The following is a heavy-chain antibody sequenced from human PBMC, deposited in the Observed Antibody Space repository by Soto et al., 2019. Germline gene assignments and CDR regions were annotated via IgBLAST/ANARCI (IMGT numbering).Heavy chain of an antibody. CDR2: IIPIFGAP. CDR1: GGSFNTFP. Sequence: QVHLVQSGAEVKKPGSSVKGSCTTSGGSFNTFPFSWVRQAPGQGLEWMGGIIPIFGAPIYAQRFKGRGTISADKSTTTAYMELSSLRSEDTAVYYCVKAWGAVVVPATRAHHDMDIWGPGTTVTVSS. CDR3: VKAWGAVVVPATRAHHDMDI. J-gene: IGHJ6*02. D-gene: IGHD2-2*01. V-gene: IGHV1-69*06.